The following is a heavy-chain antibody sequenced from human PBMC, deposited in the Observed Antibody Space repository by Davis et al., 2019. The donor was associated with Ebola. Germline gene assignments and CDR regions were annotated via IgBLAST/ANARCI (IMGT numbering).Heavy chain of an antibody. CDR2: ISYDGSNK. V-gene: IGHV3-30*18. J-gene: IGHJ6*04. Sequence: GESLKISCAASGFTLHDYGMDWVRQVPGKGLEWVALISYDGSNKDYADSVKGRFTISRDISKNTVFLQMNSLGAEDTAVYYCAKDLGSRVAFYGMDGWGKGTTVTVSS. D-gene: IGHD1-26*01. CDR1: GFTLHDYG. CDR3: AKDLGSRVAFYGMDG.